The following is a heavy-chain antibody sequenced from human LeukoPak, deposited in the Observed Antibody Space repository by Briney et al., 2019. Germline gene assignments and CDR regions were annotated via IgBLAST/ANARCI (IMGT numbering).Heavy chain of an antibody. V-gene: IGHV4-61*02. Sequence: SETLSLTCSVSGDSITSGSYFWSWVRQPAGKSLEWIGRIQASGRTSYNPSLKGRVTISMDTSKNQFSLKLSFVTAADTALYYCARGLSSAWEVQGYWGQGTLVTVSS. J-gene: IGHJ4*02. CDR3: ARGLSSAWEVQGY. CDR1: GDSITSGSYF. CDR2: IQASGRT. D-gene: IGHD6-6*01.